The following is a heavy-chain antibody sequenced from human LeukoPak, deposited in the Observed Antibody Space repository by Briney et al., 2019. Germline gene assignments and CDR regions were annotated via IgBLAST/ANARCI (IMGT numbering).Heavy chain of an antibody. CDR3: ARVKGVFAPFDS. Sequence: GGSLRLSCAASGFTFSSYTMNWVRQAPGKGLEWVSSIGSGSSAIYYADSVKGRFTISRDNAKNSLYLRMNSLRDEDTAVHYCARVKGVFAPFDSWGQGTLVTVSS. J-gene: IGHJ4*02. CDR2: IGSGSSAI. CDR1: GFTFSSYT. V-gene: IGHV3-48*02. D-gene: IGHD2-8*01.